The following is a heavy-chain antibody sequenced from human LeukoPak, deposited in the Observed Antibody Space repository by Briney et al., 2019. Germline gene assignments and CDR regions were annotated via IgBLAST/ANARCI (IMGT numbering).Heavy chain of an antibody. CDR3: AIPGVAAAGTPLGAFDI. CDR1: GFTFSSYS. Sequence: GGSLRLSCAASGFTFSSYSMNWVRQAPGKGLEWVSYISSSGSTIYYADSVKGRFTISRDNAKNSLYLQMNSLRAEDTAVYYCAIPGVAAAGTPLGAFDIWGQGTMVTVSS. V-gene: IGHV3-48*04. D-gene: IGHD6-13*01. CDR2: ISSSGSTI. J-gene: IGHJ3*02.